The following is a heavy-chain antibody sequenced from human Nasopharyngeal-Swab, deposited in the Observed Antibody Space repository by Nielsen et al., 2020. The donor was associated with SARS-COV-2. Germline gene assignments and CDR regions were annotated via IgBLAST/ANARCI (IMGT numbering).Heavy chain of an antibody. J-gene: IGHJ2*01. CDR2: MTVGAGGT. D-gene: IGHD2-8*01. V-gene: IGHV3-23*01. CDR1: GFTFGHCA. Sequence: GESLKISCAASGFTFGHCAVIWVRQAPGKGLEWVSSMTVGAGGTSYADSVKGRFTISVDSSKNILYLQMNSLRAEDTAIYYCAKRLYGDLWGRGTLVTVSS. CDR3: AKRLYGDL.